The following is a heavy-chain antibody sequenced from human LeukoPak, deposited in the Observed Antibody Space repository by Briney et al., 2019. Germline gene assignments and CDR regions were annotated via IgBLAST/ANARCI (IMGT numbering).Heavy chain of an antibody. D-gene: IGHD3-10*01. J-gene: IGHJ3*02. CDR3: ARDGPFVTMVRGLAFDI. V-gene: IGHV3-30-3*01. CDR2: ISYDGSNK. Sequence: GGSLRLTCAASGFTFSSYAMHWVSQAPGKGLERVSVISYDGSNKYYADSVKGRFTISRDNSKNTLYLQMNSLRAEDTAVYYCARDGPFVTMVRGLAFDIWGQGTMVTVSS. CDR1: GFTFSSYA.